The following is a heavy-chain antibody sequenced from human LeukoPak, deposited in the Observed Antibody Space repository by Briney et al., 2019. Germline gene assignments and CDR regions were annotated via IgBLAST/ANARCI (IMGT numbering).Heavy chain of an antibody. CDR1: GFTFSSYG. CDR2: IWYDGSNK. D-gene: IGHD1-26*01. CDR3: AREIGSYWTYFDY. V-gene: IGHV3-33*01. J-gene: IGHJ4*02. Sequence: GGSLRLSCAASGFTFSSYGMHWVRQAPGKGVEWGAVIWYDGSNKNYADSVKGRFTISRDNSENTLYLQMNSLRAEDTAVYYCAREIGSYWTYFDYWGQGTLVTVSS.